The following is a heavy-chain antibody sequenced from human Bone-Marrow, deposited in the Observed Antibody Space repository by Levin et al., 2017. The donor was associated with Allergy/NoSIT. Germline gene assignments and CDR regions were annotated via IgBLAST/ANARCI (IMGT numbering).Heavy chain of an antibody. D-gene: IGHD4-17*01. CDR3: ARERGIKGDKIDYGFDY. CDR2: IYYSGST. V-gene: IGHV4-59*01. Sequence: SQTLSLTCTVSGGSISSYYWSWIRQPPGKGLEWIGYIYYSGSTNYNPSLKSRVTISVDTSKNQFSLKLSSVTAADTAVYYCARERGIKGDKIDYGFDYWGQGTLVTVSS. J-gene: IGHJ4*02. CDR1: GGSISSYY.